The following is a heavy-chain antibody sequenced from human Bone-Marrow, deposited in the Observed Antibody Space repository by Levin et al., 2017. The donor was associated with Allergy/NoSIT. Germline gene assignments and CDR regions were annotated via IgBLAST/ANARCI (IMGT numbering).Heavy chain of an antibody. V-gene: IGHV3-74*03. CDR2: ISSGGYTT. J-gene: IGHJ6*02. CDR3: ARGRYYGMDV. CDR1: EYTFNGHW. D-gene: IGHD3-9*01. Sequence: SGGSLRLSCAASEYTFNGHWMHWVRQAPGKGLVWVSGISSGGYTTTYADSVKGRFTISRDNAKNMLYLQMNSLRVEDTAVYYCARGRYYGMDVWGQGTTVTVSS.